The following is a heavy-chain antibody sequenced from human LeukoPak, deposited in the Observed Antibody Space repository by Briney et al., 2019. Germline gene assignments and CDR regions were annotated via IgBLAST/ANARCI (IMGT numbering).Heavy chain of an antibody. V-gene: IGHV3-23*01. D-gene: IGHD7-27*01. CDR3: ALVLGTTGYRYFHY. CDR2: ISGSGGST. CDR1: GFTFSSYA. Sequence: PGGSLRLSCAASGFTFSSYAMSWVRQAPGKGLEWVSAISGSGGSTYYADSVKGRFIISRDNYKRKLFLQMDSLRADDTAVYYCALVLGTTGYRYFHYWGQGILVTVSS. J-gene: IGHJ4*02.